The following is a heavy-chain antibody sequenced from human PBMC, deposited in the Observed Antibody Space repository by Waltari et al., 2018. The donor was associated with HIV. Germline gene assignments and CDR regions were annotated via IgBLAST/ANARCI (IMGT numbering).Heavy chain of an antibody. CDR3: AKTVPTVTSIFEGFDV. CDR2: SSGSGGNK. V-gene: IGHV3-23*01. D-gene: IGHD4-17*01. CDR1: GFTFSNFA. Sequence: QLLESGGGLVQPGGSPRLSCVASGFTFSNFALNWVRQAQGRRWGWPSSSSGSGGNKFYADSVKGRIAISRDNSKNTVYLQINSLRVDDTAIYYCAKTVPTVTSIFEGFDVWGQGAMVTVSS. J-gene: IGHJ3*01.